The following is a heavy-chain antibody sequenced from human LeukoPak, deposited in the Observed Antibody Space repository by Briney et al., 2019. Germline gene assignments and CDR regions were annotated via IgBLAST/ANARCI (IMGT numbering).Heavy chain of an antibody. D-gene: IGHD3-22*01. CDR2: LQTDGNTK. V-gene: IGHV3-30*02. Sequence: GGSLRLSCGASGFTFSTSAMDWVRQAPGKGLEWVAFLQTDGNTKNYADSVKGRFTISRDISKNTLYLQMNSLRAEDTAVYYCARDLGQYYDTSDNWFDPWGQGTLVTVSS. J-gene: IGHJ5*02. CDR3: ARDLGQYYDTSDNWFDP. CDR1: GFTFSTSA.